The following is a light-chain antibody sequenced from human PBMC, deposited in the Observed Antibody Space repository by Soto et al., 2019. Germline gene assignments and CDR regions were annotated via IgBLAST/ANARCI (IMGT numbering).Light chain of an antibody. CDR1: QSISSW. V-gene: IGKV1-5*03. CDR3: QQYSRYSWT. J-gene: IGKJ1*01. CDR2: RAS. Sequence: DIQMTQSPSTLSTSVGDRVTISCRASQSISSWLAWYQQKPGEAPNLLIYRASSLQSGVPSRFSGSGSETEFTLTISSRQPDDFATYYWQQYSRYSWTFGHGTMVEFK.